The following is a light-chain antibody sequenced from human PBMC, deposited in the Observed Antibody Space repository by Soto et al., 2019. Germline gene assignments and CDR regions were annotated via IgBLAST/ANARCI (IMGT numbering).Light chain of an antibody. CDR1: SGHSDYA. V-gene: IGLV4-69*01. CDR3: PTWGTGTHAV. CDR2: LNSDGTH. Sequence: QPVLTQSPSASASLGASVKLTCTLSSGHSDYAIAWHQQQPEKGPRYLMKLNSDGTHSKGDGIPDRFSGSSSGAERYLTISSLQSEDEAHYYCPTWGTGTHAVFGGGTQLTVL. J-gene: IGLJ7*01.